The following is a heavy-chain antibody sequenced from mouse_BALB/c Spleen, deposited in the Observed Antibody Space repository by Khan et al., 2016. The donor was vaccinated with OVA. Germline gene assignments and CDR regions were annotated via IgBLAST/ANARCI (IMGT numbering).Heavy chain of an antibody. Sequence: VQLKQSGPGLVKPSQSLSLTCTVTGYSITSDYAWNWIRQFPGNKLEWMGYISYSGSTSYNPSLKSRISITRDTSKNQFFLQLNSVTTGDTATYYCARRAYYANWYFDVWGRGPRSPSPQ. J-gene: IGHJ1*01. V-gene: IGHV3-2*02. CDR2: ISYSGST. CDR3: ARRAYYANWYFDV. D-gene: IGHD1-1*02. CDR1: GYSITSDYA.